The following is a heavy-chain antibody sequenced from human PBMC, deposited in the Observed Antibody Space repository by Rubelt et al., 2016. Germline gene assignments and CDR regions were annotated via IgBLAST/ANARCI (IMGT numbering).Heavy chain of an antibody. J-gene: IGHJ4*02. V-gene: IGHV6-1*02. Sequence: GLVKHSQTLSLPCAISGDSVSSNSVTWNWISQSPSRGLEYLGRTYYRYTWYYDYAASVKSRITLNPDTSKNQSSLQLNSVTPEDTAVDYCEREDETREGYFDCWGQGTLVTVSS. CDR1: GDSVSSNSVT. CDR3: EREDETREGYFDC. CDR2: TYYRYTWYY. D-gene: IGHD1-7*01.